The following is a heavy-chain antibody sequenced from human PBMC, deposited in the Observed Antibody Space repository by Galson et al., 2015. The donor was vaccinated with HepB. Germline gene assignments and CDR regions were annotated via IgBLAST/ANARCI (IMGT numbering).Heavy chain of an antibody. Sequence: SVKVSCKASGYSFTNYGVSWLRQAPGQGLEWMGWIFSYNGNTDYGQNFQGRVTMTADTSTNTVYLELRSLRSDDTAIYYCARARYNVSPSDLWGQGSLVTVSS. J-gene: IGHJ5*02. CDR2: IFSYNGNT. CDR1: GYSFTNYG. CDR3: ARARYNVSPSDL. D-gene: IGHD1-14*01. V-gene: IGHV1-18*01.